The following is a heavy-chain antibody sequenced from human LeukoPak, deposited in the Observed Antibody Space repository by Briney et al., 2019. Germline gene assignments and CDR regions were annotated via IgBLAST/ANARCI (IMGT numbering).Heavy chain of an antibody. Sequence: GGSLRLSCAASGFTFSSFGMHWVRQAPGKGLEWVAVISYIGSNKYYAGSVKGRFTISRDNSKNTLYLQMNSLRAEDTAVYYCAKDLGVGAAGSSYFGMDVWGQGITVTVSS. CDR2: ISYIGSNK. D-gene: IGHD3-10*01. CDR1: GFTFSSFG. CDR3: AKDLGVGAAGSSYFGMDV. V-gene: IGHV3-30*18. J-gene: IGHJ6*02.